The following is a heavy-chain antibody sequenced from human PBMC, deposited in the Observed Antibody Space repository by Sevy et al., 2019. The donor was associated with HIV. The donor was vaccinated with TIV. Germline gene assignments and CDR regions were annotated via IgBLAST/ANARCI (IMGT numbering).Heavy chain of an antibody. CDR3: ARSWDYWGQMGY. D-gene: IGHD7-27*01. CDR1: GFAFSTHA. J-gene: IGHJ4*02. V-gene: IGHV3-7*03. Sequence: GGSLRLSCVASGFAFSTHAMHWVRQAPGKGLEWVANIKQDGSDKYYMESVKGRFNISRDNTKNSLYLQLNSLRAEDTAVYYCARSWDYWGQMGYWGQGTLVTVSS. CDR2: IKQDGSDK.